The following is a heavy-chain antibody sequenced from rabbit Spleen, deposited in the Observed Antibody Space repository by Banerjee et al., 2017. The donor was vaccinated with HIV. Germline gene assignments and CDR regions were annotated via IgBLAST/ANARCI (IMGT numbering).Heavy chain of an antibody. CDR2: IFSSSDIT. Sequence: QEQLVESGGDLVKPEGSLTLTCTASGFSFSSSYYMYWVRQAPGKGLEWIGCIFSSSDITWYATWAKGRFTISKTSSTTVTLQMTSLTVADTATYFCARDTSSSFSSYGMDLWGQGTLVTVS. CDR1: GFSFSSSYY. D-gene: IGHD1-1*01. CDR3: ARDTSSSFSSYGMDL. J-gene: IGHJ3*01. V-gene: IGHV1S45*01.